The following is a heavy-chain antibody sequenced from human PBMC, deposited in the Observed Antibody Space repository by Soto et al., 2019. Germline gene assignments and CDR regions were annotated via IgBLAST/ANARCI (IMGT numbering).Heavy chain of an antibody. Sequence: QVQLVQSGAEVKKPGSSVKVSCKASGGTFSSYAISWVRQAPGQGLEWMGGIIPIFGTANYAQKFQGRVTITADESRSTDYMELSSLRSEDTAVYYCARGGTVTTVVTQRFDYWGQGTLVTVSS. CDR1: GGTFSSYA. CDR2: IIPIFGTA. J-gene: IGHJ4*02. D-gene: IGHD4-17*01. CDR3: ARGGTVTTVVTQRFDY. V-gene: IGHV1-69*01.